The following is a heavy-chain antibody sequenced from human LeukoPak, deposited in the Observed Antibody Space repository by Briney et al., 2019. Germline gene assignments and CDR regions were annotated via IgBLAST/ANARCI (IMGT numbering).Heavy chain of an antibody. CDR3: ARGSPSYDSSGYYHGYYYYYCMDV. CDR2: INHSGST. V-gene: IGHV4-34*01. Sequence: KPSETLSLTCAAYGGSFSGYYWSWIRQPPGKGLEWIGEINHSGSTNYNPSLKSRVTISVDTTKNQFSLKLSSVTAADTAVYYCARGSPSYDSSGYYHGYYYYYCMDVWGKGTTVTVSS. CDR1: GGSFSGYY. D-gene: IGHD3-22*01. J-gene: IGHJ6*03.